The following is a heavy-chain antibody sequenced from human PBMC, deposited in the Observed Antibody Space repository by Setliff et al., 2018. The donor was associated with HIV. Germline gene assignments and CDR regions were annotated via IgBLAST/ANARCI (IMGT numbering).Heavy chain of an antibody. CDR1: GDSISSGTYY. Sequence: PSETLSLTCTVSGDSISSGTYYWSWIRQHAGKALEWIGHIYTSGSTHYNPSLKSRVTIAVDTSKNQFSQRLSSVTAADTAVYYCARAEWDRALAGRVYWFDPWGQGTLVTVSS. CDR3: ARAEWDRALAGRVYWFDP. V-gene: IGHV4-61*09. D-gene: IGHD1-26*01. CDR2: IYTSGST. J-gene: IGHJ5*02.